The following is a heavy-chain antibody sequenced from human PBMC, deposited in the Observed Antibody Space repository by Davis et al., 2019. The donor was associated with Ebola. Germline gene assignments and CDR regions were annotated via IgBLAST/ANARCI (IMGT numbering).Heavy chain of an antibody. V-gene: IGHV3-23*01. D-gene: IGHD2-2*01. CDR2: ISGSGGST. J-gene: IGHJ6*02. Sequence: GESLKISCAASGFTFNSYAMSWVRQAPGKGLEWVSAISGSGGSTYYADSVKGRFTISRDNSKNTLYLQMNSLRAEDTAVYYCARLGSSTSDYYYYYGMDVWGQGTTVTVSS. CDR1: GFTFNSYA. CDR3: ARLGSSTSDYYYYYGMDV.